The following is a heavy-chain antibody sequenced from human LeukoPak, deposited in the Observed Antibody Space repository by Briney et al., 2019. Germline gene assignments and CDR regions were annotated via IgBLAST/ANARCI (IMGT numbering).Heavy chain of an antibody. CDR3: ARDDSSGYDY. J-gene: IGHJ4*02. CDR2: IDPSDSYT. CDR1: GYSFTNYW. V-gene: IGHV5-10-1*01. D-gene: IGHD3-22*01. Sequence: GESLKISCKGSGYSFTNYWISWVRQMPGKGLEWTGRIDPSDSYTNYSPSFQGHVTISTDKSISTAYLQWSSLKASDTAMYYCARDDSSGYDYWGQGTLVTVSS.